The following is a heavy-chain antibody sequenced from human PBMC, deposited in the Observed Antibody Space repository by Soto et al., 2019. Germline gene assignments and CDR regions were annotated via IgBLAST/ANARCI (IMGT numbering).Heavy chain of an antibody. CDR3: ARSIVLPAAPYYYYGMDV. CDR2: IIPIFGTA. CDR1: GGTFSSYA. J-gene: IGHJ6*02. V-gene: IGHV1-69*01. Sequence: QVQLVQSGAEVKKPGSSVKVSCKASGGTFSSYAISWVRQAPGQGLEWMGGIIPIFGTANYARKFQGRVTITADESTSTAYMELSSLRSEDTAVYYCARSIVLPAAPYYYYGMDVWGQGTTVTVSS. D-gene: IGHD2-2*01.